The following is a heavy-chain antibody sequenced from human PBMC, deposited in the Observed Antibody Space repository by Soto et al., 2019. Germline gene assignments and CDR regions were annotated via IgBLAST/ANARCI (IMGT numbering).Heavy chain of an antibody. CDR2: IIPILGIA. Sequence: SVKVSCKASGGTFSSYTISWVRQAPGQGLEWMGRIIPILGIANYAQKFQGRVTITAHKSTSTAYMELSSLRSDDTAVYYCACKGGSSGWSVEEYYFDYWGQGTLVTVSS. CDR1: GGTFSSYT. D-gene: IGHD6-19*01. CDR3: ACKGGSSGWSVEEYYFDY. J-gene: IGHJ4*02. V-gene: IGHV1-69*02.